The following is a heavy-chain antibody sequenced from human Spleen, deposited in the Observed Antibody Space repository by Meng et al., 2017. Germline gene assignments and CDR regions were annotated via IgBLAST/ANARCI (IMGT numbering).Heavy chain of an antibody. Sequence: GESLKISCSASGFIFSDYYMGWIRQAPGKGLEWVSYISSRGTTIYYADSVKGRFTISRDNAKNSLFLQMNSLRAEDTAVYYCTSPYGDYVMDAFDIWGQGTMVTVSS. CDR3: TSPYGDYVMDAFDI. CDR1: GFIFSDYY. CDR2: ISSRGTTI. V-gene: IGHV3-11*01. J-gene: IGHJ3*02. D-gene: IGHD4-17*01.